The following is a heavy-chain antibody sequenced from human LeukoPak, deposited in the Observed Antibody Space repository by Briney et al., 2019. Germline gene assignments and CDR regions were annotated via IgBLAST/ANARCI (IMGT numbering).Heavy chain of an antibody. J-gene: IGHJ2*01. CDR3: AKGNWGERLDWYFDL. V-gene: IGHV3-23*01. CDR1: GFTFSSYD. Sequence: GGSLRLSCAASGFTFSSYDMSWVRQAPGSGLEWVSGITGSGGSTYYADSVKGRFTISRDNSRNTLYLQMNSLRAEDTAVYYCAKGNWGERLDWYFDLWGRGTLVTVSS. CDR2: ITGSGGST. D-gene: IGHD1-26*01.